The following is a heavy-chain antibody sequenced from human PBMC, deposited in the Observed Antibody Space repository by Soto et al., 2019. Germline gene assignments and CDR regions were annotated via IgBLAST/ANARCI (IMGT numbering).Heavy chain of an antibody. Sequence: GGSLRLSCAASGLTFSSYGMHWVRQAPGKGLEWVAVIWYDGSNKYYADSVKGRFTISRDNSKNTLYLQMNSLRAEDTAVYYCARTDLGYSYGPGVDYWGQGTLVTVSS. J-gene: IGHJ4*02. V-gene: IGHV3-33*01. CDR1: GLTFSSYG. D-gene: IGHD5-18*01. CDR2: IWYDGSNK. CDR3: ARTDLGYSYGPGVDY.